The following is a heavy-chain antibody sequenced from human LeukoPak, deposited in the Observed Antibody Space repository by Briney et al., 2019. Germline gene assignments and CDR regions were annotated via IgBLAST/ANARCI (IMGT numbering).Heavy chain of an antibody. J-gene: IGHJ5*02. V-gene: IGHV4-31*03. CDR2: IYYSGST. CDR3: ARASSGAPRLGFDP. CDR1: GGSIRSGGYY. Sequence: PSETLSLTCTVSGGSIRSGGYYWSWIRQHPGTGLEWIGYIYYSGSTYYNPSLRSRLTLSLDSSKNQFSLNLSSVTAADTAVYYCARASSGAPRLGFDPWGQGTQVTVSS. D-gene: IGHD3-22*01.